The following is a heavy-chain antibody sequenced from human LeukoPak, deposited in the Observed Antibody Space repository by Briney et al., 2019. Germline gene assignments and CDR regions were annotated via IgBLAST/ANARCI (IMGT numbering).Heavy chain of an antibody. J-gene: IGHJ6*02. CDR1: GFTVTSSY. Sequence: GGSLRLSCAASGFTVTSSYINWVRQAPGKGLEWISVTYSGGTTYYSESVKDRFIVSRDNSKNTLYLQMSSLTGEDTAIYYCARDPSGTTIDNYYTLPKGMDVWGQGTTVTVS. CDR3: ARDPSGTTIDNYYTLPKGMDV. CDR2: TYSGGTT. V-gene: IGHV3-66*01. D-gene: IGHD3-3*01.